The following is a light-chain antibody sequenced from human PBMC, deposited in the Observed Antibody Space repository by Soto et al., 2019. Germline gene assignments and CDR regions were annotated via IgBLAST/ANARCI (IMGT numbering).Light chain of an antibody. Sequence: VFSQSPATLSLSPGERATLSCRASQSVSSSYLAWYQQRPGQTPSLLIYGASTRATGIPDRFSGSGSGTHFTLTISRLEPGDFAVYYCQHFGGTTFTFGQGTRLEIK. V-gene: IGKV3-20*01. CDR3: QHFGGTTFT. CDR1: QSVSSSY. J-gene: IGKJ5*01. CDR2: GAS.